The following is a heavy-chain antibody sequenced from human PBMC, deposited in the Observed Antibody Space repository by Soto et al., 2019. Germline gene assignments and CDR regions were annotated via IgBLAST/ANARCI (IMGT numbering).Heavy chain of an antibody. D-gene: IGHD4-17*01. CDR2: ISASGGGT. V-gene: IGHV3-23*01. CDR1: GFTFGSYA. CDR3: TKAVTYYYYMDV. Sequence: EVQLLESGGGLVQPGGSLTLSCAASGFTFGSYAMNWARQAPGRGLEWVSAISASGGGTYYADSVKGRFTISRDNSKNTLYLHMNSLRAEDTAIYYCTKAVTYYYYMDVWAKGTTVTVSS. J-gene: IGHJ6*03.